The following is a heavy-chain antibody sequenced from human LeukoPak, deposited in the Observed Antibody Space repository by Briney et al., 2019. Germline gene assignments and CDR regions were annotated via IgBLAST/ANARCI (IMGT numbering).Heavy chain of an antibody. Sequence: GGSLRLSCAASGFTFSSYSMNWVCQAPGKGLEWVSSISSSSSYIYYADSVKGRFTISRDNAKNSLYLQMNSLRAEDTAVYYCARANDYVWGSYRYPYYYYYYGMDVWGQGTTVTVSS. CDR1: GFTFSSYS. D-gene: IGHD3-16*02. V-gene: IGHV3-21*01. CDR2: ISSSSSYI. J-gene: IGHJ6*02. CDR3: ARANDYVWGSYRYPYYYYYYGMDV.